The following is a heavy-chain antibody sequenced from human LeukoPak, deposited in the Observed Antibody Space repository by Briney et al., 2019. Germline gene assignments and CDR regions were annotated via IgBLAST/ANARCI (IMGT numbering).Heavy chain of an antibody. D-gene: IGHD3-22*01. CDR2: INAGNGNT. V-gene: IGHV1-3*01. Sequence: GASVKVSCKASGYTFTSYAMHWVRQAPGQRLEWMGWINAGNGNTKYSQKFQGRVTITRDTSASTAYMELSSLRSEDTAVYYCARALTPYDSSGYYYWPYYYYGMDVWGQGTTVTVSS. J-gene: IGHJ6*02. CDR3: ARALTPYDSSGYYYWPYYYYGMDV. CDR1: GYTFTSYA.